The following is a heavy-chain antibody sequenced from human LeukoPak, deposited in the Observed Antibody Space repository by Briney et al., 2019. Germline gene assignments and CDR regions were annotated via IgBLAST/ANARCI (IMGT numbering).Heavy chain of an antibody. CDR2: VFDSGGT. CDR3: ARSEYSSSSGHFDY. CDR1: GGSISNYW. J-gene: IGHJ4*02. V-gene: IGHV4-59*08. Sequence: SETLSLTCTVSGGSISNYWWSWIRQPPGKGLEWIGYVFDSGGTNYNPSLKSRVTISVDTSKKQFSLKLSSVTAADTAVYYCARSEYSSSSGHFDYWGQGTLVTVSS. D-gene: IGHD6-6*01.